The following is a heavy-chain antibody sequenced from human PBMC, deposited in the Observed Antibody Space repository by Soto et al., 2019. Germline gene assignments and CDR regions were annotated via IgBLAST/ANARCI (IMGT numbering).Heavy chain of an antibody. J-gene: IGHJ4*02. CDR3: ARSVAVPGAHIDY. CDR2: VYYTGST. Sequence: SETLSLTSSVSGGSISGSYWSWIRQSPGKGLEWLGYVYYTGSTNYSPSLRSRVSISVDTSKNEFSLRLSSVTAADTAVYFCARSVAVPGAHIDYQGQGTQFTVSS. CDR1: GGSISGSY. V-gene: IGHV4-59*01. D-gene: IGHD6-19*01.